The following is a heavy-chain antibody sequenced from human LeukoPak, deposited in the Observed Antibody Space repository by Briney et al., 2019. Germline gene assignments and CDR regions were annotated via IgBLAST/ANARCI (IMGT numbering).Heavy chain of an antibody. CDR2: IIPIFGTA. J-gene: IGHJ4*02. D-gene: IGHD1-26*01. CDR1: GGTFSSYA. Sequence: GASVKVSCKASGGTFSSYAISWVRQAPGQGLEWMGGIIPIFGTANYAQKFQGRVTITADEPTSTAYMELSSLRSEDTAVYYCARPRTSGARSAKFDYWGQGTLVTVSS. V-gene: IGHV1-69*01. CDR3: ARPRTSGARSAKFDY.